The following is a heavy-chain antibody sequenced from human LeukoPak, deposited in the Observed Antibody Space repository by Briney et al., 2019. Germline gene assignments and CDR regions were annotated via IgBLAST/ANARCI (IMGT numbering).Heavy chain of an antibody. Sequence: GGSLRLSCAASGFTVSRNYMSWVRQAPGKGLEWVSVIYSGASTDYADSLKGRFIISRDNSKNTVYLQMNSLRAEDTAVYYCARDWAYCGGDCSHYFDYWGQGILVTVSS. J-gene: IGHJ4*02. CDR3: ARDWAYCGGDCSHYFDY. CDR2: IYSGAST. V-gene: IGHV3-66*01. CDR1: GFTVSRNY. D-gene: IGHD2-21*02.